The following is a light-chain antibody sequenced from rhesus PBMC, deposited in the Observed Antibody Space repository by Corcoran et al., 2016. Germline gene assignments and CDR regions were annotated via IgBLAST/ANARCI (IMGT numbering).Light chain of an antibody. J-gene: IGKJ3*01. V-gene: IGKV1-94*01. Sequence: DIQMTQSPSSLSASVGDRVIVTCRASRDIEKQLSWFQPTPGKALALLIYGSSNLNPGVSSRFSGSGSGTDFTLISSSLQPEDVGTYYCLQDYDPPFTFGPGTKLEIK. CDR2: GSS. CDR1: RDIEKQ. CDR3: LQDYDPPFT.